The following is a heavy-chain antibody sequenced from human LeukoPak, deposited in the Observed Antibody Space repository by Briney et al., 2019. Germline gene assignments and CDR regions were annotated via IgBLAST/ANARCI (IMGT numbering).Heavy chain of an antibody. V-gene: IGHV3-21*01. J-gene: IGHJ3*02. Sequence: AGSLRLSCAASGFIFSGYTMNWVRQAPGKALDLVSSISISSSYIYYADSVKGRFTISRDNAKKSLYLQMNSLRAEDTAVYYCARHGGYCSGGACYGHAFNIWGQGTMVTVSS. D-gene: IGHD2-15*01. CDR3: ARHGGYCSGGACYGHAFNI. CDR1: GFIFSGYT. CDR2: ISISSSYI.